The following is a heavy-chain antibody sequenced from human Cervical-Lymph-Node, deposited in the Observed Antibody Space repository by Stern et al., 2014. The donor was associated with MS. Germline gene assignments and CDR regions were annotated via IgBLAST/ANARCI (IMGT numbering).Heavy chain of an antibody. CDR3: ASSYSGWDNPYHFYGMDV. D-gene: IGHD6-19*01. J-gene: IGHJ6*02. Sequence: VQLVESGAEVKKPGSSVKVSCKASGDTLSRYAIRWVRQAPGQGLQWMGGIIPICGKENYAQKLQGRVKLIADESTSTAYMELSSLRSEDAAVYYCASSYSGWDNPYHFYGMDVWGQGTTVTVSS. V-gene: IGHV1-69*01. CDR2: IIPICGKE. CDR1: GDTLSRYA.